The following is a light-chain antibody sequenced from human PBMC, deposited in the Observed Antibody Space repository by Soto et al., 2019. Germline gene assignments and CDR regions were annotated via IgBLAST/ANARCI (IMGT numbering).Light chain of an antibody. CDR3: QSYDSSLSGYV. CDR2: EVS. CDR1: SSDVGLYDY. J-gene: IGLJ1*01. V-gene: IGLV2-14*01. Sequence: QSVLTQPASVSGSPGQSITVSCTGTSSDVGLYDYVSWYQQHPGKSPKLIVYEVSHRPSGVSSRFSGSKSGNTASLTISGLQTEDEADYYCQSYDSSLSGYVFGTGTKVTVL.